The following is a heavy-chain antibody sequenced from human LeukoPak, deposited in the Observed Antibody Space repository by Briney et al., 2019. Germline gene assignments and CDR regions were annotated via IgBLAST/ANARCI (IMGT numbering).Heavy chain of an antibody. D-gene: IGHD2-15*01. Sequence: ASVKVSCKASGYTFTSYAMHWVRQAPGQRLEWMGWINAGNGNTNYAQKLQGRVTMTTGTSTSTAYMELRSLRSDDTAVYYCARDAPLYCSGGSCYRWGEVDYWGQGTLVTVSS. CDR1: GYTFTSYA. J-gene: IGHJ4*02. CDR3: ARDAPLYCSGGSCYRWGEVDY. CDR2: INAGNGNT. V-gene: IGHV1-3*01.